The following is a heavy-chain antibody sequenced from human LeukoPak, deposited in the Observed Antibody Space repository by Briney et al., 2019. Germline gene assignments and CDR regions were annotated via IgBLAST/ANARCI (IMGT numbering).Heavy chain of an antibody. CDR1: GGSISSGSYY. CDR2: IYTSGST. J-gene: IGHJ5*02. CDR3: AREVDYSPPDQFEWFDP. V-gene: IGHV4-61*02. D-gene: IGHD2-15*01. Sequence: PSQTLSLTCTVSGGSISSGSYYWSWIRQPAGKGLEWIGRIYTSGSTNYNPSLKSRVTISVDTSKNQFPLKLSSVTAADTAVYYCAREVDYSPPDQFEWFDPWGQGTLVTVSS.